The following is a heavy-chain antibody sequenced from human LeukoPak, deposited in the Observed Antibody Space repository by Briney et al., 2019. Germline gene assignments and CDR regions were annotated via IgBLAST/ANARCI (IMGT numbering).Heavy chain of an antibody. J-gene: IGHJ3*02. CDR1: GGSISSSSYY. Sequence: PSETLSLTCTVSGGSISSSSYYWGWIRQPPGKGLEWIGSIYYSGSTYYNPSLKSRVTISVDTSKNQFSLKLSSVTAADTAVYYCARSITWGLSGAFDIWGQGTMVTVSS. D-gene: IGHD3-16*02. CDR2: IYYSGST. V-gene: IGHV4-39*01. CDR3: ARSITWGLSGAFDI.